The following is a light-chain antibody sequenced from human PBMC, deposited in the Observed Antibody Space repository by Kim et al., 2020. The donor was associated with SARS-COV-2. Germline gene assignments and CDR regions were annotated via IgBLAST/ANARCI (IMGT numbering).Light chain of an antibody. CDR3: SSYTDTKNLL. J-gene: IGLJ2*01. CDR2: EVT. Sequence: QSALTQPPYASGSPGQSVTISCTGSSSDIGAYDYVSWYQHHPGKAPKLVTFEVTKRPSGVPDRFSGSKSGNTASLTVSGLQAEDEADYYCSSYTDTKNLLFGGGTPADRP. CDR1: SSDIGAYDY. V-gene: IGLV2-8*01.